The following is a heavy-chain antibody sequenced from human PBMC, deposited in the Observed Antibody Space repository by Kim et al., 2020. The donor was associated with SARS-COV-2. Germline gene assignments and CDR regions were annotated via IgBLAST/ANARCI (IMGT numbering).Heavy chain of an antibody. J-gene: IGHJ2*01. CDR3: AKKGIPARGQWDFDI. CDR1: GFTFSCFA. CDR2: LSDSGGDT. Sequence: GGSLRLSCAASGFTFSCFAMTWVRQAPGKGLEWVSILSDSGGDTFYADSVKGRFTISRDNSKNTLYLQMNSLRAEDTAVYYCAKKGIPARGQWDFDIWGRGTLVTVSS. V-gene: IGHV3-23*01. D-gene: IGHD6-13*01.